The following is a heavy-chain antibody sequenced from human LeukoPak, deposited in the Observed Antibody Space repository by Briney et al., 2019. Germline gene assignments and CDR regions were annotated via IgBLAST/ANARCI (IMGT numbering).Heavy chain of an antibody. Sequence: GGSLRLSCAASGFTFSSYAMSWVRQAPGKGLEWVSAISGSGGSTYYADSVKGRFTIPRDNSKNTLYLQMNSLRAEDTAVYYCARSMVRGPYYMDVWGKGTTVTVSS. CDR2: ISGSGGST. J-gene: IGHJ6*03. V-gene: IGHV3-23*01. D-gene: IGHD3-10*01. CDR1: GFTFSSYA. CDR3: ARSMVRGPYYMDV.